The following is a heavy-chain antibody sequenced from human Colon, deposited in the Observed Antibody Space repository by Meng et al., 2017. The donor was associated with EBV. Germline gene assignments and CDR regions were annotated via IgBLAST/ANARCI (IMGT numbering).Heavy chain of an antibody. V-gene: IGHV4-30-4*01. CDR1: GGSISSGDYY. J-gene: IGHJ4*02. D-gene: IGHD5-12*01. CDR3: ARDRGGLGAFDY. CDR2: IYSSGCT. Sequence: QPEGAGPGRVKPSQTLPLTCTVSGGSISSGDYYWSWIRQPPGKGLEGIGYIYSSGCTYYNPSLKSRVTISVDTSKNQFSLKLSSVTAADTAVYYCARDRGGLGAFDYWGQGTLVTVSS.